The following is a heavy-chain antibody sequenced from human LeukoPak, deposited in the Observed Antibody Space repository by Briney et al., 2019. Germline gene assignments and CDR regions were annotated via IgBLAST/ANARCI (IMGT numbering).Heavy chain of an antibody. V-gene: IGHV3-7*01. CDR1: GFTFSSYD. D-gene: IGHD2-15*01. J-gene: IGHJ4*02. CDR3: ARERASGYCSGGGCYGYFDY. Sequence: PGGSLRLSCAASGFTFSSYDMNWVRQAPGKGLEWVANINQDGSEKFYVDSVKGRFIISRDNAKNSLYLQFNSLRAEDTAVYYCARERASGYCSGGGCYGYFDYWGQGTLVIVSS. CDR2: INQDGSEK.